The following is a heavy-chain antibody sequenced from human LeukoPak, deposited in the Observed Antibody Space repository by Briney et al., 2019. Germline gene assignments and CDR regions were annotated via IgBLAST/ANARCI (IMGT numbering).Heavy chain of an antibody. Sequence: GGSLRLSCAAAGFTFSSYAMSWVRQAPGKGLEWVSAISGSGGSTYYADSVKGRFTISRDNSKNTLYLQMNSLRAEDTAVYYCARDYRYNYGYGWDDYYYYGMDVWGQGTKLTVSS. CDR3: ARDYRYNYGYGWDDYYYYGMDV. CDR2: ISGSGGST. CDR1: GFTFSSYA. V-gene: IGHV3-23*01. D-gene: IGHD5-18*01. J-gene: IGHJ6*02.